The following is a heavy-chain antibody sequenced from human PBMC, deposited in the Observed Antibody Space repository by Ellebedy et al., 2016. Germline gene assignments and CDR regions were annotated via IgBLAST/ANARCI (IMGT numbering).Heavy chain of an antibody. V-gene: IGHV3-48*01. Sequence: GESLKISXTASGFTFSDFSMNWVRQAPGKGLEWLSYISSRDTPIYYADSVKGRFTISRDNAKNSLYLQMNSLRAGDTAVYYCARTHAAFDAFDIWGQGTMVTVSS. J-gene: IGHJ3*02. CDR2: ISSRDTPI. D-gene: IGHD2-15*01. CDR1: GFTFSDFS. CDR3: ARTHAAFDAFDI.